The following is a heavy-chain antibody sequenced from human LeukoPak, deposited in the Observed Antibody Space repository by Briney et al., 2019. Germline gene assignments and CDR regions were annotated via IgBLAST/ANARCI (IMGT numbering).Heavy chain of an antibody. D-gene: IGHD5-24*01. Sequence: ASETLSLTCTVSGGSISTFYWSWIRQPAGKGLEWLGRIFTSGSTNYNPSLKSRVTISVDTSKNQFSLKLSSVTAADTAVYYCARDGGVEMATMVYDAFDIWGQGTMVTVSS. V-gene: IGHV4-4*07. CDR2: IFTSGST. CDR1: GGSISTFY. CDR3: ARDGGVEMATMVYDAFDI. J-gene: IGHJ3*02.